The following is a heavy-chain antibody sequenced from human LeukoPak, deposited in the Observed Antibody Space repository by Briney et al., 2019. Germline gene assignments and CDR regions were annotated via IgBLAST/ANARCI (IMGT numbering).Heavy chain of an antibody. J-gene: IGHJ6*03. Sequence: SETLSPTCAVYGGSFSNYYWSWIRQSPGKGLEWIGEINDSGTINYNPSLMSRVTISVDKSKNQLSLKLSSVTAADTAVYYCARRWNYGRNYYIDVWGKGATVSVSS. D-gene: IGHD1-7*01. CDR3: ARRWNYGRNYYIDV. CDR2: INDSGTI. V-gene: IGHV4-34*01. CDR1: GGSFSNYY.